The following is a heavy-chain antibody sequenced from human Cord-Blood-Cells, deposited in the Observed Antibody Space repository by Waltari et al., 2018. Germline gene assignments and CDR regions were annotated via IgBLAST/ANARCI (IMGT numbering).Heavy chain of an antibody. D-gene: IGHD7-27*01. J-gene: IGHJ4*02. CDR1: GGSFRGYY. Sequence: QVQLQQCGAGLLKPSGTLSLTCAVCGGSFRGYYWGRSRERPGRGLEWMGEINHSGSTNYNPSRKSVVAISVDTAKSEFPLKLSCGTAAGRAVYEWARIWGAVYLDYWGKGTLGSVT. CDR3: ARIWGAVYLDY. CDR2: INHSGST. V-gene: IGHV4-34*01.